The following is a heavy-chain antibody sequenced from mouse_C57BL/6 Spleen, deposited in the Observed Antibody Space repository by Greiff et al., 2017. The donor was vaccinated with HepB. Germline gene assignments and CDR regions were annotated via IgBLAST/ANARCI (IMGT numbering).Heavy chain of an antibody. Sequence: QVQLQQSGAELVRPGASVTLSCKASGYTFTDYEMHWVKQTPVHGLEWIGAIDPETGGTAYNQKFKGKAILTADKSSSTAYMELRSLTSEDSAVYYCTRSGYGGFAYWGQGTLVTVSA. V-gene: IGHV1-15*01. J-gene: IGHJ3*01. CDR3: TRSGYGGFAY. D-gene: IGHD3-1*01. CDR2: IDPETGGT. CDR1: GYTFTDYE.